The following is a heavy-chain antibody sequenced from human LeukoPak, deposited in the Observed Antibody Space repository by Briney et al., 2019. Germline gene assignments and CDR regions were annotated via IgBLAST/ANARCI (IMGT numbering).Heavy chain of an antibody. Sequence: ASVKVSCKASGYTFTSHGISWVRQAPGQGLEWMGWISTYNGNTNYAQKLQGRVSMTTDTSTSTAYMDLRSLRSDDTAVYYCASFGAHSFDYWGQGTLVTVSS. D-gene: IGHD3-10*01. CDR3: ASFGAHSFDY. CDR2: ISTYNGNT. V-gene: IGHV1-18*01. CDR1: GYTFTSHG. J-gene: IGHJ4*02.